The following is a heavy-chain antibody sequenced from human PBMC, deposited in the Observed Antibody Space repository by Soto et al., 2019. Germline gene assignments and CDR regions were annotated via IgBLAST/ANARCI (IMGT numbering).Heavy chain of an antibody. CDR3: ARDLPTAISYYYYMDV. CDR1: GGTFSSYT. CDR2: IIPILGIA. Sequence: ASVKVSCKASGGTFSSYTISWVRQAPGQGLEWMGRIIPILGIANYAQKFQGRVTITADKSTSTAYMELSSLRSEDTAVYYCARDLPTAISYYYYMDVWGKGTTVTVSS. J-gene: IGHJ6*03. D-gene: IGHD4-4*01. V-gene: IGHV1-69*04.